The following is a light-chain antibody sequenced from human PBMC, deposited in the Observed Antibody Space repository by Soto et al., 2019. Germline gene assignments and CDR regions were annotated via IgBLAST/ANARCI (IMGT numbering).Light chain of an antibody. J-gene: IGLJ1*01. Sequence: SALTQPASVSESPGQSITISCTGTSSDVGSYNLVSWYQQHPGKAPKLMIYEGSKRPSGVSNRFSGSKSGNTASLTISGLQAEDEADYYCCSYAGTSTYVFGTGTKVTVL. CDR1: SSDVGSYNL. CDR3: CSYAGTSTYV. CDR2: EGS. V-gene: IGLV2-23*01.